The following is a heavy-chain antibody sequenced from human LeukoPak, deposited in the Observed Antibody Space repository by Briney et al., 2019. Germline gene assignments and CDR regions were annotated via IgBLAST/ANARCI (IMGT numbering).Heavy chain of an antibody. CDR1: GGSLCRYY. CDR3: ARVSSSRIPGYYYYHMDV. V-gene: IGHV4-59*01. J-gene: IGHJ6*03. CDR2: NYYSGVT. D-gene: IGHD6-13*01. Sequence: SETLSLLCNVSGGSLCRYYWCWIRQPPGKGLEWIGDNYYSGVTNLYPSLKSRVTLTVDQSKNQFSLKLSSVTDADTAVYYCARVSSSRIPGYYYYHMDVWGKGTTVTVSS.